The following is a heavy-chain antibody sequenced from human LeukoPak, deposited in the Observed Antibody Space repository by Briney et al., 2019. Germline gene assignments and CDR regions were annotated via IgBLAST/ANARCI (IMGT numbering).Heavy chain of an antibody. CDR2: ISYDGSNK. D-gene: IGHD5-12*01. V-gene: IGHV3-30*04. J-gene: IGHJ4*02. CDR1: GFTFSSYA. Sequence: GGSLRLSCAASGFTFSSYAMHWVRQAPGKGLEWVAVISYDGSNKYYADSVKGRFTISRDNSKNTLYLQMNSLRAEDTAVYYCAKEIVATMGSFDYWGQGTLVTVSS. CDR3: AKEIVATMGSFDY.